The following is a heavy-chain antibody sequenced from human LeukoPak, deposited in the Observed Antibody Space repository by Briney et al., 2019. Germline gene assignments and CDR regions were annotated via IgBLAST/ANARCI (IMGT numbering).Heavy chain of an antibody. J-gene: IGHJ4*02. CDR1: GFNFSSYG. Sequence: GGSLRLSCAASGFNFSSYGMHWVRQAPGKGLEWVAFIRYDGSNKYYADSVKGRFTISRDNSKNTLHLQMNSLRAEDTAVYYCAKGPLIEVAGTTWDYWGQGTLVTVSS. CDR2: IRYDGSNK. V-gene: IGHV3-30*02. D-gene: IGHD6-19*01. CDR3: AKGPLIEVAGTTWDY.